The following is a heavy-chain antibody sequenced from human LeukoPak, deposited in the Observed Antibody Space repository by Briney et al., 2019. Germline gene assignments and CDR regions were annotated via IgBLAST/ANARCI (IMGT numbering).Heavy chain of an antibody. CDR2: ISWNSGSI. D-gene: IGHD4-17*01. CDR3: AKDTATVTNYFDY. J-gene: IGHJ4*02. CDR1: GFTFDDYA. V-gene: IGHV3-9*01. Sequence: AGGSLRLSCAASGFTFDDYAMPWVRQAPGKGLEGVSGISWNSGSIGYADSVKGRFTISRDNAKNSLYLQMNSLRAEDTALYYCAKDTATVTNYFDYWGQGTLVTVSS.